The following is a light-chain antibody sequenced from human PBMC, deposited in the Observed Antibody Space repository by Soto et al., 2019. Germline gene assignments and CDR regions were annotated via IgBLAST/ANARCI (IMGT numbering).Light chain of an antibody. CDR3: QQGHNWPLT. Sequence: EIEMTQSPATPSLSPGERAALSCRASQSINSELAWYQQKPGQPPRLLIYGASTRATGVTARFTGSESGSEFTLTISGLQSEDFAVYYCQQGHNWPLTFGQGTRLEI. V-gene: IGKV3-15*01. CDR1: QSINSE. J-gene: IGKJ2*01. CDR2: GAS.